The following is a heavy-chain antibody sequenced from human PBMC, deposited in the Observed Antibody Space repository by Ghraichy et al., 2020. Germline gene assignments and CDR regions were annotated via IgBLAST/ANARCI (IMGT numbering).Heavy chain of an antibody. CDR2: IYYSGST. Sequence: GSLRLSCTVSGGSVSSGSYYWSWIRQPPGKGLEWIGYIYYSGSTNYNPSLKSRVTISVDTSKNQFSLKLSSVTAADTAVYYCARYSGSYPESWFDPWGQGTLVTVSS. CDR3: ARYSGSYPESWFDP. D-gene: IGHD1-26*01. J-gene: IGHJ5*02. V-gene: IGHV4-61*01. CDR1: GGSVSSGSYY.